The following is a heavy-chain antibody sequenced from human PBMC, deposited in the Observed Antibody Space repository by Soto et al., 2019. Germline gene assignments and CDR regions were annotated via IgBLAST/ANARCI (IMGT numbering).Heavy chain of an antibody. CDR2: IWYDGSNK. CDR3: ARDYGSGMDC. D-gene: IGHD3-10*01. CDR1: GLTFSSYG. Sequence: QVQLVESGGGVVQPGRSLRLSCAASGLTFSSYGMHWVRQAPGKGLDWVALIWYDGSNKYYGDSVKGRFTISRDNSKNTLYLPMTSLRAEDTAVYYCARDYGSGMDCWGQGTLVTVSS. V-gene: IGHV3-33*01. J-gene: IGHJ4*02.